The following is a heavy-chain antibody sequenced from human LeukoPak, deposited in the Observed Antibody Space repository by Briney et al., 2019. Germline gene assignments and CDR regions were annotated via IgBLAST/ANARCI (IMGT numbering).Heavy chain of an antibody. CDR1: GFTITSNY. Sequence: GGSLRLSCAASGFTITSNYMSWVRQAPGKGLEWVAAMYSGGNTYYADSVRRRFTISRDSSMNTLYLQMNSLRGEDTAVYYCAGAMGYNLFDYWGQGALVTVSS. D-gene: IGHD5-24*01. CDR2: MYSGGNT. CDR3: AGAMGYNLFDY. J-gene: IGHJ4*02. V-gene: IGHV3-66*02.